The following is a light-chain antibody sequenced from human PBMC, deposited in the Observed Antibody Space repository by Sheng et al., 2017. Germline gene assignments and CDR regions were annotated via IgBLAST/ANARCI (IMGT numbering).Light chain of an antibody. V-gene: IGKV3-20*01. Sequence: EIVLTQSPGTLSLSPGEKATLSCRPSQSVDSYFLAWYQQKPGQAPRPLIYGASRRASGIPDRFSGSGSGTDFTLTISRLEPEDFAVYYCQQYGTSIGFTFGPGTKVDI. CDR1: QSVDSYF. CDR3: QQYGTSIGFT. CDR2: GAS. J-gene: IGKJ3*01.